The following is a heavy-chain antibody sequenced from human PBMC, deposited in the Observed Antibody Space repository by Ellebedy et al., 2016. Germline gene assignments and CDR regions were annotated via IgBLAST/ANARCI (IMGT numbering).Heavy chain of an antibody. CDR3: ARDPQSSGVIPGAIGWGPKRHYDTSGVPPDS. CDR2: ITGSGST. Sequence: GGSLRLSCAASGFTFSAYTMSWVRQAPGKGLEWVSSITGSGSTYYADSMKGRVAISRDNTRNTLSLQLNSLRAQDTAVYYCARDPQSSGVIPGAIGWGPKRHYDTSGVPPDSWGQGTLVTVSS. CDR1: GFTFSAYT. V-gene: IGHV3-23*01. D-gene: IGHD3-22*01. J-gene: IGHJ4*02.